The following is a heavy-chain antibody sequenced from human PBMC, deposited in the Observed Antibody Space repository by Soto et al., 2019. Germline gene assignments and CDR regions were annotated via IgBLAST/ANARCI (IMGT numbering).Heavy chain of an antibody. CDR1: GFTFSNYG. CDR3: AKADPAAAGTWYYFDY. CDR2: ISGSGGST. V-gene: IGHV3-23*01. Sequence: EVQLLESGGGLVQPGGSLRLSCAASGFTFSNYGMSWVRQAPGKGLEWVSAISGSGGSTYYADSVKGRFTISRDNSKNTLYLQMNSLRAEDTAVYYCAKADPAAAGTWYYFDYWGQGTLVTVSS. J-gene: IGHJ4*02. D-gene: IGHD6-13*01.